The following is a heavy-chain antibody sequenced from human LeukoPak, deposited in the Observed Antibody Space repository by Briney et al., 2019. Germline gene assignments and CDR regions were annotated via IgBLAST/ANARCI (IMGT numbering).Heavy chain of an antibody. CDR2: IYYSGST. V-gene: IGHV4-39*01. J-gene: IGHJ4*02. D-gene: IGHD1-26*01. CDR1: GGSISSSSYY. Sequence: PSETLSLTCTVSGGSISSSSYYWGWIRQPPGKGLEWIGSIYYSGSTYYNPSLRSRVTISVDTSKNQFSLKLSSVTAADTAVYYCARSLWYSGYMWGQGTLVTVSS. CDR3: ARSLWYSGYM.